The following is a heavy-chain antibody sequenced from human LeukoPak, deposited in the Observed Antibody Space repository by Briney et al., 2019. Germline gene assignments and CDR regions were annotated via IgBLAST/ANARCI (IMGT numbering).Heavy chain of an antibody. CDR3: ARRGLPAAMPFDY. V-gene: IGHV3-11*04. CDR2: IDISGNTI. CDR1: GFSFSDYE. D-gene: IGHD2-2*01. Sequence: GGSLRLSCAASGFSFSDYEMNWVRQAPGKGLEWPSHIDISGNTIHYADSVEGRFTISRDNAKNSLYLQMNSLRAEDTAVYYCARRGLPAAMPFDYRGQGTLVTVSS. J-gene: IGHJ4*02.